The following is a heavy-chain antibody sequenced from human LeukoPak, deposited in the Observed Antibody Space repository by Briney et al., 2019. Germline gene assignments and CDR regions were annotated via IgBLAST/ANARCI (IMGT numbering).Heavy chain of an antibody. V-gene: IGHV1-69*13. CDR2: IIPIFGTA. J-gene: IGHJ5*02. CDR3: ARSVGMVRVNWFDP. D-gene: IGHD3-10*01. Sequence: SVKVSCKASGYTFTGYYMHWVRQAPGQGLEWMGGIIPIFGTANYAQKFQGRVTITADESTSTAYMELSSLRSEDTAVYYCARSVGMVRVNWFDPWGQGTLVTVSS. CDR1: GYTFTGYY.